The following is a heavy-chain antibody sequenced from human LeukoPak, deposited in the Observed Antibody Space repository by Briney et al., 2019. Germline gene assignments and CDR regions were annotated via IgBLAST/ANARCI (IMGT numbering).Heavy chain of an antibody. D-gene: IGHD3-10*02. J-gene: IGHJ3*02. V-gene: IGHV3-30*18. Sequence: GGSLRLSCAASGFTFSSYGMHWVRQAPGKGLEWVAVISFDGSNKYYADSVKGRFTVSRDNSKNTLYPQMNSLRAEDTAVYYCAKASRYLGSGSYYRDAFDIWGQGTMVTVSS. CDR3: AKASRYLGSGSYYRDAFDI. CDR1: GFTFSSYG. CDR2: ISFDGSNK.